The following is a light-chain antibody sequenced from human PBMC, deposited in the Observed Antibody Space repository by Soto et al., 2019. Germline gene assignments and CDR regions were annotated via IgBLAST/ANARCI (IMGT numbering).Light chain of an antibody. CDR1: SGHSNYA. J-gene: IGLJ2*01. CDR3: QTYVSGSVV. V-gene: IGLV4-69*02. CDR2: LNSDGNH. Sequence: QLVLTQSPSASASLGASVKLTCTLDSGHSNYAIAWHQQQPEKGPRFLMKLNSDGNHLKGGGIPDRFSGSSSGAERYLTIASLQSDDDADYCCQTYVSGSVVFGGGTKVTVL.